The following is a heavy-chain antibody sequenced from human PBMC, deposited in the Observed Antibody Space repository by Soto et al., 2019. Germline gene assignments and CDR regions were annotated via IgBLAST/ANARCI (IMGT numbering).Heavy chain of an antibody. CDR2: IYPGDSDT. CDR1: GYSFTSYW. J-gene: IGHJ6*02. V-gene: IGHV5-51*01. D-gene: IGHD6-19*01. Sequence: GESLKISCKGSGYSFTSYWIGWVRQMPGKGLEWMGIIYPGDSDTRYSPSFQGQVTISADKSIRTAYLQWSSLKASDTAMYYCARFPLAAGYYYGMDVWGQGTLVTVSS. CDR3: ARFPLAAGYYYGMDV.